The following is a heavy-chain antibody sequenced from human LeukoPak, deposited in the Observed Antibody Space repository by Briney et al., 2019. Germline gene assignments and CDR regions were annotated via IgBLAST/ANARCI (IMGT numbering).Heavy chain of an antibody. CDR2: IYSGGST. J-gene: IGHJ3*02. CDR3: ARRRRNQLLSQAFDI. CDR1: GFTVSSNY. D-gene: IGHD2-2*01. Sequence: GGSLRLSCAASGFTVSSNYMSWVRQAPGKGLEWVSVIYSGGSTYYADSVKGRFTISRDNSKNTLYLQMNSLRAEDTAVYYCARRRRNQLLSQAFDIWGQGTMVTVSS. V-gene: IGHV3-66*04.